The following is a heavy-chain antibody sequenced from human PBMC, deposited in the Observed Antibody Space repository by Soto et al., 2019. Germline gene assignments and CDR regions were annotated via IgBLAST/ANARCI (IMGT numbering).Heavy chain of an antibody. CDR2: IYYTGST. D-gene: IGHD3-10*01. Sequence: ETLSLTCTVSGVSISSSNYHWGWIRQPPGKGLEWIGSIYYTGSTHYNPSLKSRVTVSADTSKNQFSLRLSSVIAADTAVYYCARHEFHSQRSGTHLDYRGPGTLVTVSS. V-gene: IGHV4-39*01. J-gene: IGHJ4*02. CDR3: ARHEFHSQRSGTHLDY. CDR1: GVSISSSNYH.